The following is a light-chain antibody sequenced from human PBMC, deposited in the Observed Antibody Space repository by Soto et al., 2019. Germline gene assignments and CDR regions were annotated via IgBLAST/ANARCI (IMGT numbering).Light chain of an antibody. CDR3: QKYKSYSLYP. CDR2: KAS. Sequence: DIQMTQSPSTLSASVGDRVTITCRASQSVSSWLAWYQQKPGKAPNLLIYKASTLQTGVPSRFSGRGSGAEFTLTIRSLKLDDSATNYCQKYKSYSLYPFGQGTKLRSN. CDR1: QSVSSW. V-gene: IGKV1-5*03. J-gene: IGKJ2*01.